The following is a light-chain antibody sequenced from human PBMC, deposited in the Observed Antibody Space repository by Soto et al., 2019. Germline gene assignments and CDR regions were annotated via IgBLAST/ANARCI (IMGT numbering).Light chain of an antibody. V-gene: IGLV1-40*01. CDR2: GNS. J-gene: IGLJ2*01. CDR1: SSNIGAGYD. CDR3: QSYDSSLSRV. Sequence: QSVLTQPPSVSGAPGQRVTISCTGSSSNIGAGYDVHWYQQLPGTAPKLLLYGNSNRPSGVPDRFSGSKSGTSASLAITGLQAEDEADYYCQSYDSSLSRVFGGGTQLTVL.